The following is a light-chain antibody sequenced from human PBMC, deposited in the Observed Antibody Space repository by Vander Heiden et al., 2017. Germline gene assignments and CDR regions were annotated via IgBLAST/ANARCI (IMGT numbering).Light chain of an antibody. CDR1: SSDIGDHDH. J-gene: IGLJ1*01. Sequence: QSALTPPASVSGSPGPSITISCTGTSSDIGDHDHVSWYQQHPGKVPKVIIYEVSKRPSGVSNRFSGSKSGNTASLTISGLQAEDDADYYCCSYTRISTLVFGTGTKVTAL. CDR2: EVS. CDR3: CSYTRISTLV. V-gene: IGLV2-14*01.